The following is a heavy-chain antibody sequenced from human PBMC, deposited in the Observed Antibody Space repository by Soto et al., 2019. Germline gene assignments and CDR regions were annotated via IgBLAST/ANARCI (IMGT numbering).Heavy chain of an antibody. V-gene: IGHV1-69*13. Sequence: SVKVSCKASGGTFSSYAISWVRQAPGQGLEWMGGIIPIFGTANYAQKFQGRVTITADESTSTAYMELSSLRSEDTAVYYCARKKEGYYDSSGRLLRGAFDIWGQGTMVTVS. J-gene: IGHJ3*02. CDR1: GGTFSSYA. D-gene: IGHD3-22*01. CDR2: IIPIFGTA. CDR3: ARKKEGYYDSSGRLLRGAFDI.